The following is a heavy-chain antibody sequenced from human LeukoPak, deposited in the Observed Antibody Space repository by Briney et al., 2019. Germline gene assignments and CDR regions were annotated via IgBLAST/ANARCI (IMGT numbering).Heavy chain of an antibody. J-gene: IGHJ4*02. CDR3: ARASHRQYVDY. V-gene: IGHV4-59*01. CDR2: IYYSGPA. CDR1: GGSISSYY. Sequence: SETLSLTCTVAGGSISSYYWSWIRQPPGKGLEWIGYIYYSGPANYNPSLKSRVTISLDTSKNEFSLSLTSVTAADTAVYFCARASHRQYVDYWGKGTLVTVPS.